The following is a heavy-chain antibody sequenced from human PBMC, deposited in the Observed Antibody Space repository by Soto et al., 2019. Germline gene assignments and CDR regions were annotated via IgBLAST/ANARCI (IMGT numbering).Heavy chain of an antibody. D-gene: IGHD5-18*01. CDR3: ARIVDTAIDY. V-gene: IGHV4-39*01. CDR1: GGSISSSSYY. J-gene: IGHJ4*02. CDR2: IYYSGST. Sequence: SETLSLTCTVSGGSISSSSYYWGWIRQPPGKGLEWIGSIYYSGSTYYNPSLKSRVTISVDTSKNQFSLKLSSVTAADTAVYYCARIVDTAIDYWGQGTLVTVSP.